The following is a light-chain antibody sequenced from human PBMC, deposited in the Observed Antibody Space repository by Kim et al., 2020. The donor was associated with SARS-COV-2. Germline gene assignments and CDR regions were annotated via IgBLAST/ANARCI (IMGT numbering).Light chain of an antibody. J-gene: IGKJ1*01. Sequence: DIQMTQSPSSLSASVGDRVTITCRASQSISSYLNWYQQKPGKAPKLLIYAASSLQSGVPSRFSGSGSGTDFTLTISSLQPEDFTTYYCQQSYSTPRTFGKETKVDIK. CDR1: QSISSY. V-gene: IGKV1-39*01. CDR2: AAS. CDR3: QQSYSTPRT.